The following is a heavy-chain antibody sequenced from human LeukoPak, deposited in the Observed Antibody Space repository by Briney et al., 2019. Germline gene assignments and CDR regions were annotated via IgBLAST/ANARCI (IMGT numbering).Heavy chain of an antibody. V-gene: IGHV1-69*13. CDR2: IIPIFGTA. CDR1: GGTFISYA. D-gene: IGHD1-26*01. CDR3: AREVGALKIFDY. Sequence: ASVKVSCKASGGTFISYAISWVRQAPGQGLEWMGGIIPIFGTANYAQKFQGRVTITADESTSTAYMELSSLRSEDTAVYYCAREVGALKIFDYWGQGTLVTVSS. J-gene: IGHJ4*02.